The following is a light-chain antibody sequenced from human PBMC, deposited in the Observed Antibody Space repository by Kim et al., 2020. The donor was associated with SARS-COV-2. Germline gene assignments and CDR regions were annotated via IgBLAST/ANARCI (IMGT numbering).Light chain of an antibody. J-gene: IGLJ2*01. V-gene: IGLV3-19*01. CDR2: GKN. CDR3: NSRDSSNYVI. CDR1: SLRKYY. Sequence: SSELTQDPAVSVALGQTVRITCRGDSLRKYYGSLYQQKPGQAPILVISGKNNRPSGIPDRFSGSSSGDTASLTIAGAQAEDEADYYCNSRDSSNYVIFGGGTQLTVL.